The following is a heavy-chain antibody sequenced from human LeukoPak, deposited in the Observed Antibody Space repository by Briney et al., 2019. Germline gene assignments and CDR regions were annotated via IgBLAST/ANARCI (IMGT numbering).Heavy chain of an antibody. J-gene: IGHJ4*02. CDR1: GFTFSSYS. V-gene: IGHV3-21*01. D-gene: IGHD3-22*01. CDR3: ARDLYYYDSSGYC. CDR2: ISSSSSYI. Sequence: GGSLRLSCAASGFTFSSYSMKWVRQAPGKGLEWVSSISSSSSYIYYADSVKGRFTISRDNAKNSLYLQMNSLRAEDTAVYYCARDLYYYDSSGYCWGQGTLVTVSS.